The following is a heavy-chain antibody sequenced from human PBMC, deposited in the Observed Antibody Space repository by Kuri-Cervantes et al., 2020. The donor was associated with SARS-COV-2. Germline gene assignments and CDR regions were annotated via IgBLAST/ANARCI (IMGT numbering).Heavy chain of an antibody. CDR3: GKVSWLQLWRRYSDS. V-gene: IGHV4-4*07. D-gene: IGHD5-24*01. J-gene: IGHJ4*02. Sequence: SETLSLTCTVSGGSISRHYWSWIRQPAGKGLEWIGHLDTSGSTTYNPSLRGRVTISLDPSNNQVSLRLTSATAADTAVYYCGKVSWLQLWRRYSDSWGQGTLVTVSS. CDR1: GGSISRHY. CDR2: LDTSGST.